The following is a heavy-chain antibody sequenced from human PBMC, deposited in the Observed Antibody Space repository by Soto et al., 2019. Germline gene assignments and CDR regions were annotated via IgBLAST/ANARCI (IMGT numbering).Heavy chain of an antibody. J-gene: IGHJ6*02. CDR2: ISWDGGST. CDR3: AKDMSSSSFYYYYGMDV. V-gene: IGHV3-43*01. CDR1: GFTFDDYT. D-gene: IGHD6-6*01. Sequence: EVQLVESGGVVVQPGGSLRLSCAASGFTFDDYTMHWVRQAPGKGLEWVSLISWDGGSTYYADSVKGRFTISRDNSKNSLYLQMNSLRTEDTALYYCAKDMSSSSFYYYYGMDVWGQGTKVTVSS.